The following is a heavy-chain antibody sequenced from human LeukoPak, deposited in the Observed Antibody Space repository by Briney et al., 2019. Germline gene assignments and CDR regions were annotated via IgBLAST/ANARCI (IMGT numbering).Heavy chain of an antibody. CDR2: IYSGGST. J-gene: IGHJ5*02. CDR1: GFTVSSDY. V-gene: IGHV3-53*05. CDR3: ARNWFDP. Sequence: GGSLRLSCAASGFTVSSDYMSWVRQAPGKGLEWASVIYSGGSTYYADSVKGRFTIPRDKSKNTVYLQMNSLRFEDTAMYYCARNWFDPWGQGTLVTVSS.